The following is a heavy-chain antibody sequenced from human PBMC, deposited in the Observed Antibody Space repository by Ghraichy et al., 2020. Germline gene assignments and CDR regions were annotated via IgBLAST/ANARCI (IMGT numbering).Heavy chain of an antibody. D-gene: IGHD5-12*01. CDR2: IYSGGST. CDR3: ARGRRFYSGYDLGYFDY. V-gene: IGHV3-53*01. J-gene: IGHJ4*02. CDR1: GFTVSSNY. Sequence: GGSLRLSCAASGFTVSSNYMSWVRQAPGKGLEWVSVIYSGGSTYYADSVKGRFTISRDNSKNTLYLQMNSLRAEDTAVYYCARGRRFYSGYDLGYFDYWGQGTLVTVSS.